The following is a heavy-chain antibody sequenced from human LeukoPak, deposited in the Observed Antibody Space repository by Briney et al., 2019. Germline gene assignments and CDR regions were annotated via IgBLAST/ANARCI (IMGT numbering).Heavy chain of an antibody. D-gene: IGHD2-15*01. CDR1: GFTFSTYW. V-gene: IGHV3-74*01. CDR3: AKDGASYSYYGMDV. Sequence: PGGSLRLSCAASGFTFSTYWMHWVRQAPGKGLVWVSRINPDGSSTNYADSVKGRFTIYRDNSKNTLYLQINSLRAEDTAVYYCAKDGASYSYYGMDVWGQGTTVTVSS. CDR2: INPDGSST. J-gene: IGHJ6*02.